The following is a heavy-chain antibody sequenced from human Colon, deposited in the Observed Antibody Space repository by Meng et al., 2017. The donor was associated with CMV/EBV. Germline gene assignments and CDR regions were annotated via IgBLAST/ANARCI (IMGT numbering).Heavy chain of an antibody. CDR3: ARDRGSCLAYFDY. CDR2: IIPMFGTT. Sequence: SVKVSCKSSGGTFSRHAFSWVRQAPRQGLEWMGGIIPMFGTTNYAQKFQGRVRFTTDTSTTPAYMELRSLRSDDAAVYFCARDRGSCLAYFDYWGQGTLVTVSS. CDR1: GGTFSRHA. J-gene: IGHJ4*02. D-gene: IGHD1-26*01. V-gene: IGHV1-69*05.